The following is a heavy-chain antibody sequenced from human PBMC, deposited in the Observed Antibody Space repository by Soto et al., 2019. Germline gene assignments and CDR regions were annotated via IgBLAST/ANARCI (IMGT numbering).Heavy chain of an antibody. CDR1: GFAFNNYG. CDR3: AREDSIIIPAESDF. CDR2: ISKSDYT. D-gene: IGHD2-2*01. V-gene: IGHV3-21*01. J-gene: IGHJ4*02. Sequence: PGGSLRLSCTVSGFAFNNYGINWVRQAPGKGLEWVSSISKSDYTYYSDSVKGRFTISRDNAKSSVSLQMNTLRVEDTAVYYCAREDSIIIPAESDFWGQGTLVTVYS.